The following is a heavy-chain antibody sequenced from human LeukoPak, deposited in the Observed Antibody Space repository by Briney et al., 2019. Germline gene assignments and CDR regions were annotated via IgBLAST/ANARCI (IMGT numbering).Heavy chain of an antibody. J-gene: IGHJ4*02. CDR3: ASDVNWGFDY. CDR1: GYSFTNYY. V-gene: IGHV1-46*04. Sequence: ASVKVSCKASGYSFTNYYMHWVRQAPGQGLEYMGTINPSGDSTSYAQKLQGRVTMTRDTSTSTVYMELSSLRSEDTAVYYCASDVNWGFDYWGQGTLVTVSS. CDR2: INPSGDST. D-gene: IGHD7-27*01.